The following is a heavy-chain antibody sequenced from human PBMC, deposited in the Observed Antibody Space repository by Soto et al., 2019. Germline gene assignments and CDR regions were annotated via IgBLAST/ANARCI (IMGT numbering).Heavy chain of an antibody. V-gene: IGHV1-69*01. Sequence: QAQLMQSGAEVKKPGSSVKVSCKASGGTFSGYAISWVRQAPGQGLEWMGGIVPLLGITNYAQKFQGRITIAAEESTGTAYMDLRSISSEYTAVYYCARDPRSITGTTSSEDFQHWGQGTLVSVSS. CDR1: GGTFSGYA. J-gene: IGHJ1*01. CDR3: ARDPRSITGTTSSEDFQH. D-gene: IGHD1-20*01. CDR2: IVPLLGIT.